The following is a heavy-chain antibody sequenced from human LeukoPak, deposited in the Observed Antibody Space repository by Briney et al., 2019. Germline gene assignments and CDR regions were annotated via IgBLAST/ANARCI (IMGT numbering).Heavy chain of an antibody. CDR2: IIPIFGTA. D-gene: IGHD2-15*01. CDR1: GGTFSSYA. CDR3: AREGVGYYGMDV. V-gene: IGHV1-69*01. Sequence: ASVKVSCKASGGTFSSYAISWVRQAPGQGLEWMGGIIPIFGTANYAQKFQGRVTITADESTSTAYMELSSLRSEDTAVYYCAREGVGYYGMDVWGQGTTVTVSS. J-gene: IGHJ6*02.